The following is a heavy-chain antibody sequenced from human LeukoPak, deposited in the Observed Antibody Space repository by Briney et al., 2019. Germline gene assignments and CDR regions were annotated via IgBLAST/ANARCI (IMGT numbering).Heavy chain of an antibody. CDR1: GYTFTGYY. J-gene: IGHJ5*02. Sequence: GASVKVSCKTSGYTFTGYYMHWVRQAPGQGLEWMGWISAYNGNTNYAQKLQGRVTMTTDTSTSTAYMELRSLRSDDTAVYYCARERSYCSSTSCHNWFDPWGQGTLVTVSS. CDR3: ARERSYCSSTSCHNWFDP. D-gene: IGHD2-2*01. CDR2: ISAYNGNT. V-gene: IGHV1-18*04.